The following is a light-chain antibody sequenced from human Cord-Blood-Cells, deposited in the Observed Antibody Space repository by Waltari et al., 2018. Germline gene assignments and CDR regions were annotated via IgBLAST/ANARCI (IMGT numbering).Light chain of an antibody. CDR3: CSDAGSSTYV. J-gene: IGLJ1*01. V-gene: IGLV2-23*01. Sequence: QSALTQPASVSGSPGQSITISCTGTSSDVGSYNLVSWYQPHPGKAPQLMIYEGSKRPSGLSNRFSGSTSGNTASLTIAGLQAEDEADYYCCSDAGSSTYVFGTGSKVTVL. CDR1: SSDVGSYNL. CDR2: EGS.